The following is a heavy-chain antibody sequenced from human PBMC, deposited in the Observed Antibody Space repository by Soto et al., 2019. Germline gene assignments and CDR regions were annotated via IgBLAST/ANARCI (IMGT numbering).Heavy chain of an antibody. CDR2: IYHSGST. D-gene: IGHD3-22*01. CDR1: GASVTRDDYY. CDR3: ARDPIFYYASSGYGGSYFDY. J-gene: IGHJ4*02. Sequence: SETLSRTCAVSGASVTRDDYYWIWVRQPPGKVLEWIGYIYHSGSTYYNPSLKSRVSISIDTSQNQFSLKLTSLTAADTAVYYCARDPIFYYASSGYGGSYFDYWGQGSRVTVSS. V-gene: IGHV4-30-4*01.